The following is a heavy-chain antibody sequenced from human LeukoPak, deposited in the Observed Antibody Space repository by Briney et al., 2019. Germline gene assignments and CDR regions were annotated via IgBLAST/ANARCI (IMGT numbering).Heavy chain of an antibody. CDR3: AGWVLYNWAHSY. J-gene: IGHJ4*02. V-gene: IGHV4-39*02. CDR2: INHSGST. D-gene: IGHD1-20*01. CDR1: GGSISSGGYF. Sequence: SETLSLTCTVSGGSISSGGYFWSCIRQPPGKGLEWIGEINHSGSTKYNPSLKSRVTFSVGTSKNRFSLRLSSVTAADTAVYYCAGWVLYNWAHSYWGQGTLVTVSS.